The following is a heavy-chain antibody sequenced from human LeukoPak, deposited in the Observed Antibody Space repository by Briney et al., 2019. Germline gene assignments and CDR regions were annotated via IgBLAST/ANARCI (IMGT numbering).Heavy chain of an antibody. J-gene: IGHJ5*01. Sequence: ASVKVSCKASGYTFTDYFIHWVRQAPGQGLEWMGWINPNIGDASYAQKFQDRVTMTRDRSINTAYMELSRLTSDDTAVYYCARMAPDGRDSIGFDSWGQGTLVTVSS. CDR2: INPNIGDA. CDR3: ARMAPDGRDSIGFDS. D-gene: IGHD2-21*02. CDR1: GYTFTDYF. V-gene: IGHV1-2*02.